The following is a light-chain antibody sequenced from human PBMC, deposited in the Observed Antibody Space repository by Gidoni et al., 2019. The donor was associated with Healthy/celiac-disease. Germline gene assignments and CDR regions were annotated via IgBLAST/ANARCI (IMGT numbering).Light chain of an antibody. V-gene: IGKV3-11*01. J-gene: IGKJ1*01. CDR1: QSVSSY. CDR3: QQSSNRPRT. Sequence: IVFTHSPSTLSVSPVDRATLTCRASQSVSSYLDWYQQKPGKAPRLLIYDASNRATGIPARFSGSGSGTDFTLTISSLEPEDFAAYYCQQSSNRPRTFGQGTKVEIK. CDR2: DAS.